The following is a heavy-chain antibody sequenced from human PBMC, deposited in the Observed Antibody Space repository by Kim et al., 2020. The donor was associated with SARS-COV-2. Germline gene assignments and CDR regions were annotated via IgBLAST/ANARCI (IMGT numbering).Heavy chain of an antibody. Sequence: ASVKVSCKVSGYTLTELSMHWVRQAPGKGLEWMGGFDPEDGETIYAQKFQGRVTMTEDTSTDTAYMELSSLRSEDTAVYYCATLGFGTYAPYYFDYWGQGTLVTVSS. CDR2: FDPEDGET. CDR1: GYTLTELS. D-gene: IGHD3-10*01. CDR3: ATLGFGTYAPYYFDY. J-gene: IGHJ4*02. V-gene: IGHV1-24*01.